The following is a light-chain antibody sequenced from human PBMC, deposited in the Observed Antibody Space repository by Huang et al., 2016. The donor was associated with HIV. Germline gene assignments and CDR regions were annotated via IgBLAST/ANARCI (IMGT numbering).Light chain of an antibody. Sequence: EIVLTQSPGTLSLSPGERATLSCRASQSLTTNYLAWYQQKRGQAPRLLVYGVSNRVTGIPDRFSGSVSGTDFNLTISRLEPEDFAVYFCQQYVTSPVTFGPGTKVDI. CDR2: GVS. J-gene: IGKJ3*01. V-gene: IGKV3-20*01. CDR3: QQYVTSPVT. CDR1: QSLTTNY.